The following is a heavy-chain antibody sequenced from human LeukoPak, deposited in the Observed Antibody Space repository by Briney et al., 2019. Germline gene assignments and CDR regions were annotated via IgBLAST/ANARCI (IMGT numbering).Heavy chain of an antibody. CDR1: GFTFSSYS. CDR3: ARGSLGSSTSSDCCPLDY. J-gene: IGHJ4*02. D-gene: IGHD2-21*01. Sequence: GGSLRLSCAASGFTFSSYSMNWVRQAPGKGLEWVSYISSASGSIYYADSVKGRFTISRDNSKNTLYLQMNSLRAEDTAVFYCARGSLGSSTSSDCCPLDYWGQGALVTVSS. V-gene: IGHV3-48*01. CDR2: ISSASGSI.